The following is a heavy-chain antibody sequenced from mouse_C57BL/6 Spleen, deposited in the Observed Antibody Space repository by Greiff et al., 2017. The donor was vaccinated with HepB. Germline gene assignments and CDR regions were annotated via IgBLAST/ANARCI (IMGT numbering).Heavy chain of an antibody. D-gene: IGHD1-1*01. J-gene: IGHJ4*01. CDR2: IDPSDSYT. CDR1: GYTFTSYW. Sequence: QVQLQQPGAELVMPGASVKLSCKASGYTFTSYWMHWVKQRPGQGLEWIGEIDPSDSYTNYNQKFKGKSTLTVDKSSSTAYMQLSRLTSEDSAVYYCARGYGSSYYYAMDYWGQGTSVTVSS. V-gene: IGHV1-69*01. CDR3: ARGYGSSYYYAMDY.